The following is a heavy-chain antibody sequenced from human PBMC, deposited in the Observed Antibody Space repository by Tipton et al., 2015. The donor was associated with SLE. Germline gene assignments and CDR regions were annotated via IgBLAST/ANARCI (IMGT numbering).Heavy chain of an antibody. J-gene: IGHJ4*02. CDR2: IYYSGST. CDR3: ASGYSSSPDY. Sequence: TLSLTCTVSGDSISRSAYYWGWIRQPPGKGLEWIGYIYYSGSTYYNPSLKSRVTISVDTSKNQFSLKLSSVTAADTAVYYCASGYSSSPDYWGQGTLVTVSS. D-gene: IGHD6-6*01. V-gene: IGHV4-30-4*08. CDR1: GDSISRSAYY.